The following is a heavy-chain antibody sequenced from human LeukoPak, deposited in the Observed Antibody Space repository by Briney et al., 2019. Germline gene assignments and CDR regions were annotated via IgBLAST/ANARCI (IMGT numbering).Heavy chain of an antibody. CDR3: ARDRAAAGEPLYYYYYMDV. D-gene: IGHD6-13*01. J-gene: IGHJ6*03. Sequence: SETLSLTCTVSGGSISSGSYYWNWIRQPAGKGLEWIGRIYTSGSTNYNPSLKSRVTISVDTSKNQFSLKLSSVTAADTVVYYCARDRAAAGEPLYYYYYMDVWGKGTTVTVSS. V-gene: IGHV4-61*02. CDR1: GGSISSGSYY. CDR2: IYTSGST.